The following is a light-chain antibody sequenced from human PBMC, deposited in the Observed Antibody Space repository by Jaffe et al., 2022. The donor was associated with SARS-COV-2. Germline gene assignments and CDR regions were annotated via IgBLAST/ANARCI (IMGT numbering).Light chain of an antibody. V-gene: IGLV1-44*01. Sequence: QSVLTQPPSASGTPGQRVTITCSGSSSNIGSNTVTWYQQLPGTAPKLLIYANNKRPSGVPDRFSGSKSGTSASLAISGLQSEDDTDYYCAAWDDSLNGVVFGGGTKVTVL. J-gene: IGLJ2*01. CDR1: SSNIGSNT. CDR2: ANN. CDR3: AAWDDSLNGVV.